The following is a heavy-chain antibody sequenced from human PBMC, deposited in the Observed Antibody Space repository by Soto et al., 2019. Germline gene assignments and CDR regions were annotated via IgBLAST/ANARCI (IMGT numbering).Heavy chain of an antibody. CDR3: ARDIERYYDFWSGHFDY. D-gene: IGHD3-3*01. CDR1: GVTFSSYS. CDR2: ISSSSSTI. V-gene: IGHV3-48*01. J-gene: IGHJ4*02. Sequence: PGGPLRLSCAAAGVTFSSYSMNWVCQAPGKGLEWVSYISSSSSTIYYADSVKGRFTISRDNAKNSLYLQMNSLRAEDTAVYYCARDIERYYDFWSGHFDYWGQGTLVTVSS.